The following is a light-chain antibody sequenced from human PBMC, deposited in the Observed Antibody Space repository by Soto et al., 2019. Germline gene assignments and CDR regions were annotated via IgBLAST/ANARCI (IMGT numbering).Light chain of an antibody. CDR2: GTY. V-gene: IGKV3D-15*01. CDR3: QQYNNWPPLT. J-gene: IGKJ4*01. CDR1: QSVSSN. Sequence: EIVMTQSPATLSVSPGERATLSCRASQSVSSNLAWYQQKPGQAPRLLIYGTYIRATGIPARFSGSGSGTEFTLTISGLQSEDFAVYYCQQYNNWPPLTFGGGTKVEIK.